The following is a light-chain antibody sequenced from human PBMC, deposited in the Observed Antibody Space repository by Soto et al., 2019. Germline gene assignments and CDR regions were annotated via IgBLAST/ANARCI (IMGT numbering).Light chain of an antibody. Sequence: EIVLTQSPGTLSLSPGERATLSCRASQSVSSSYLAWYQQKPGQAPRLLLYGGSSRATDIPDRFSGSGAGTDFTLTISRLEPEDAAVYYCQQYGSSPWTFGQGTKVEIK. J-gene: IGKJ1*01. V-gene: IGKV3-20*01. CDR2: GGS. CDR1: QSVSSSY. CDR3: QQYGSSPWT.